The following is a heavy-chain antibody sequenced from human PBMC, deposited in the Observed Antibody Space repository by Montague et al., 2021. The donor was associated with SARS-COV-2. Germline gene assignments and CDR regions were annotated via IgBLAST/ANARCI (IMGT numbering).Heavy chain of an antibody. CDR2: IYWDDDK. Sequence: PALVKPTQTLTLTCTVSGFSLNTNGMGVGWIRQLPGEAPAWLALIYWDDDKRYSPSLKTRLTITKDTSRNQVVLTMTNVDPGDTGTYFCARYTSRMYGSFDYWGQGALVSVSS. D-gene: IGHD3-16*02. CDR1: GFSLNTNGMG. CDR3: ARYTSRMYGSFDY. V-gene: IGHV2-5*02. J-gene: IGHJ4*02.